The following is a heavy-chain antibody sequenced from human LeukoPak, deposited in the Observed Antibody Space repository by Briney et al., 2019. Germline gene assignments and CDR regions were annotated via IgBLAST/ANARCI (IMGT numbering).Heavy chain of an antibody. D-gene: IGHD5-18*01. CDR3: ARVGGYSYDLHY. V-gene: IGHV3-21*01. J-gene: IGHJ4*02. CDR2: ITTSSSYI. Sequence: GGSLRLSCAASGFTFSTYIMNWVRKAPGKGLEWVSSITTSSSYIYYADSVKGRFTISRDNAKNSLYLQMNSLRGEDTAVYYCARVGGYSYDLHYWGQGTLVTVSS. CDR1: GFTFSTYI.